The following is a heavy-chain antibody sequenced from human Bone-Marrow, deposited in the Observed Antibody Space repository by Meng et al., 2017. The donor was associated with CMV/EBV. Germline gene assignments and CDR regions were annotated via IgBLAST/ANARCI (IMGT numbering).Heavy chain of an antibody. V-gene: IGHV3-15*01. D-gene: IGHD2-2*02. CDR3: TTEDIVVVPAAIGSSVYYYGMDV. CDR2: IKSKTDGGTT. J-gene: IGHJ6*02. Sequence: GESLKLSCAASGFTFSNAWMSWVRQAPGKGLEWVGRIKSKTDGGTTDYAAPVKGRFTISRDDSKNTLYLQMNSLKTEDTAVYYCTTEDIVVVPAAIGSSVYYYGMDVWGQGTTVTVSS. CDR1: GFTFSNAW.